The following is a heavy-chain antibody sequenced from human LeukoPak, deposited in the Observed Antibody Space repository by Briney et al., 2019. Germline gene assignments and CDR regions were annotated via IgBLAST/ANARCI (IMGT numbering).Heavy chain of an antibody. CDR3: ARLAYYYDSSGYYWEDYFDY. CDR1: GFTFNSYS. V-gene: IGHV3-21*01. D-gene: IGHD3-22*01. Sequence: KTGGSLRLSCVASGFTFNSYSMNWVRQAPGKGLEWVSSISSSSSYIYYADSVKGRFTISRDNAKNSLYLQMNSLRAEDTAVYYCARLAYYYDSSGYYWEDYFDYWGQGTLVTVSS. CDR2: ISSSSSYI. J-gene: IGHJ4*02.